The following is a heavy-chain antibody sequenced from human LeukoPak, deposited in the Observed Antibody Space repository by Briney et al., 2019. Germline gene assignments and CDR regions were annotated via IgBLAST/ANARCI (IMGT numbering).Heavy chain of an antibody. CDR1: GRSISSSNYY. D-gene: IGHD6-6*01. CDR2: ILYSGTT. J-gene: IGHJ5*01. Sequence: SETLSLTCTVSGRSISSSNYYWGWIRHPPGKGLEWVVSILYSGTTYYNPSPESRITISVDTSKNQVSLKLKTVPAADTAVCNCARHLRVGARPEFDSWGQEPLSPSPQ. CDR3: ARHLRVGARPEFDS. V-gene: IGHV4-39*01.